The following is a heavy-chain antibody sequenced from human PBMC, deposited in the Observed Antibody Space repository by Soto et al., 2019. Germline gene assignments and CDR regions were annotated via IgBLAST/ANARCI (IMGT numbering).Heavy chain of an antibody. Sequence: GGSLRLSCAASGFTFSSYFMSWVRQAPGKGLEWVANIKQDGNEIYYVDSVKGRFAISRDNAKNSLYLQMNSLRAEDTAVYFCARGWREAYYGMDVWGQGTTVTVSS. J-gene: IGHJ6*02. V-gene: IGHV3-7*03. CDR2: IKQDGNEI. CDR1: GFTFSSYF. D-gene: IGHD1-26*01. CDR3: ARGWREAYYGMDV.